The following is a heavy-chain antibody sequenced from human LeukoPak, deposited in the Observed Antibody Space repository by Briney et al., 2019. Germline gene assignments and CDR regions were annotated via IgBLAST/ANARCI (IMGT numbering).Heavy chain of an antibody. Sequence: AGGSLRLSCAAYGFTFSSYWMSWVRQAPGKGLEWVAVISYDGSNKYYADSVKGRFTISRDNSKNTLYLQMNSLRAEDTAVYYCARDREISCGGGSCLLAKWGQGTVVTVPT. CDR1: GFTFSSYW. J-gene: IGHJ4*02. CDR2: ISYDGSNK. CDR3: ARDREISCGGGSCLLAK. V-gene: IGHV3-30*03. D-gene: IGHD2-15*01.